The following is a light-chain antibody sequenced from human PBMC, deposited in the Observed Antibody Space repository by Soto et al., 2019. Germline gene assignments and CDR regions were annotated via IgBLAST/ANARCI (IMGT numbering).Light chain of an antibody. J-gene: IGKJ1*01. V-gene: IGKV3-15*01. CDR3: QQYNNWPRT. CDR1: QSVSRN. CDR2: GAS. Sequence: ELVMTQSPATLSVSPGARATLSRRASQSVSRNLAWYQQRPGQPPRLLIYGASTRATGIPARFSGSGYGTAVTLTISSLQSEDFSVYDGQQYNNWPRTFGQGTKVDIK.